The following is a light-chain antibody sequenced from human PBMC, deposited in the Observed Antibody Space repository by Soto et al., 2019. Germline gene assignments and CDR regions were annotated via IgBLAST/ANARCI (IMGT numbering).Light chain of an antibody. J-gene: IGLJ2*01. CDR1: SSNIGAGYD. Sequence: QSVLTQPPSVSGAPGQRFTISCTGSSSNIGAGYDVHWYRQLPGTAPKLLIYDNANRPSGVPDRFSGSKSDTSASPAITGLQAEDEADYYCQSYDSSMTAVAFGGGTKVTVL. CDR2: DNA. V-gene: IGLV1-40*01. CDR3: QSYDSSMTAVA.